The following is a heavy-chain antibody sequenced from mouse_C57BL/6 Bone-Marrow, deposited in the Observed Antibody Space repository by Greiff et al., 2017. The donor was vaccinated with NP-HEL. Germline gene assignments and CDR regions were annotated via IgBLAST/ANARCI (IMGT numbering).Heavy chain of an antibody. CDR2: INPGSGGT. Sequence: QVHVKQSGAELVRPGTSVKVSCKASGYAFTNYLIEWVKQRPGQGLEWIGVINPGSGGTNYNEKFKGKATLTADKSSSTAYMQLSSLTSEDSAVYFCARGFPSSYRFAYWGQGPLVTVSA. V-gene: IGHV1-54*01. CDR1: GYAFTNYL. D-gene: IGHD1-1*01. CDR3: ARGFPSSYRFAY. J-gene: IGHJ3*01.